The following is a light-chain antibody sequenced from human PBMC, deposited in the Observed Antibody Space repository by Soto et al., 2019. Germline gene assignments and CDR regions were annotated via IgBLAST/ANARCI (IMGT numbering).Light chain of an antibody. CDR2: RAS. CDR1: QDIHNR. J-gene: IGKJ4*01. Sequence: DIHMTQSPSSLSASVGDRVIITCRASQDIHNRLGWYQQKPEKARKSLIYRASNLQSGVPSRFIGSGSVTEFTLTINNLQPEDFATYFCQQYDDYPLTFGGGTKVEIK. CDR3: QQYDDYPLT. V-gene: IGKV1D-16*01.